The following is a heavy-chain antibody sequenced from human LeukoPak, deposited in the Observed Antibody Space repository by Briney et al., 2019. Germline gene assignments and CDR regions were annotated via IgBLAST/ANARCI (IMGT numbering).Heavy chain of an antibody. Sequence: SETLSLTCAVSGGSISSGGYYWSWIRQPPGKGLEWIGYIYTSGSTNYNPSLKSRVTISVDTSKNQFSLKLSSVTAADTAVYYCARRANDYFDYWGQGTLVTVSS. CDR2: IYTSGST. CDR1: GGSISSGGYY. CDR3: ARRANDYFDY. V-gene: IGHV4-61*08. J-gene: IGHJ4*02.